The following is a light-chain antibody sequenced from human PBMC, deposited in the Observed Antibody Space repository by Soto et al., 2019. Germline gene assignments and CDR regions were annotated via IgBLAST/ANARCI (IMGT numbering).Light chain of an antibody. CDR2: GAS. J-gene: IGKJ1*01. Sequence: EIVLTQSPGTLSLKTGERATVSCRASQSCSTIYLAWYQQKPRQAPWLLIYGASSRATVIPDRCSGSGAWTDFTLTISILQPEHFALYYFLHHGSSLWTFGQGTKVDI. CDR3: LHHGSSLWT. V-gene: IGKV3-20*01. CDR1: QSCSTIY.